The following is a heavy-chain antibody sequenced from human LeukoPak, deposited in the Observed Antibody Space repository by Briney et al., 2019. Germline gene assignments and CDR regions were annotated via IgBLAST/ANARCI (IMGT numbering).Heavy chain of an antibody. V-gene: IGHV4-34*01. CDR3: ARGARITIFGVVKPMDV. Sequence: SETLPLTCAVYGGSFSGYYWSWIRQPPGKGLEWIGEINHSGSTNYNPSLKSRVTISVDTSKNQFSLKLSSVTAADTAVYYCARGARITIFGVVKPMDVWGQGTTVTVSS. D-gene: IGHD3-3*01. J-gene: IGHJ6*02. CDR1: GGSFSGYY. CDR2: INHSGST.